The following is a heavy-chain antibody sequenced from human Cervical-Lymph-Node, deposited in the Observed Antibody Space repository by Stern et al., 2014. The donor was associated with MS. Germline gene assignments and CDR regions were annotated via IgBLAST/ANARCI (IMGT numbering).Heavy chain of an antibody. CDR2: VYYSGIT. J-gene: IGHJ2*01. CDR3: ARGVTAVTNYVPNWCFDL. V-gene: IGHV4-39*02. D-gene: IGHD4-11*01. Sequence: QVQLQESGPGLVKPSETLSLTCTVSGGSITNRDYWGWIRQSPGKGLEWIGSVYYSGITYYRPSLKSRATISIDTSRNQFFLSLNSGTATDTAVYFCARGVTAVTNYVPNWCFDLWGRGTLVTVSS. CDR1: GGSITNRDY.